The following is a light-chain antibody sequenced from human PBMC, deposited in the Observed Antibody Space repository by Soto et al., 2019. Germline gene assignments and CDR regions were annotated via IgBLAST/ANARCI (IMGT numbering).Light chain of an antibody. Sequence: DIQMTQSPSTLSASVGDRVSITCRASQSISSWLAWYQQKPGKAPILLIYKASTLETGVPSRFSGSGSGTEFTLTISSLEPEDFAVYYCQQRSNWITFGPGTKVDIK. V-gene: IGKV1-5*03. CDR1: QSISSW. CDR3: QQRSNWIT. CDR2: KAS. J-gene: IGKJ3*01.